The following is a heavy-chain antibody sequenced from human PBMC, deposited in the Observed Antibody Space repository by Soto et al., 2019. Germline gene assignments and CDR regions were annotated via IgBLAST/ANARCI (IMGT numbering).Heavy chain of an antibody. V-gene: IGHV4-59*01. D-gene: IGHD3-22*01. CDR3: ARSGSSDHDDAFDI. CDR1: SGSISNYN. Sequence: SETLSLTCIVSSGSISNYNWIWVRQPPGKGLEWMGYIYYSGGTRYNPSLKSRVTISVDTSKNQFSLKLSSVIAADTAVYYCARSGSSDHDDAFDIWGQGTMVTVS. J-gene: IGHJ3*02. CDR2: IYYSGGT.